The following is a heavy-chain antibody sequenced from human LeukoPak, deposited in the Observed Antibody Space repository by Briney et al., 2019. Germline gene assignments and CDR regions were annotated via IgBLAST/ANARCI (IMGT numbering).Heavy chain of an antibody. D-gene: IGHD3-3*01. CDR2: IYTSGST. CDR3: ARGDFWSGYSIFDY. J-gene: IGHJ4*02. Sequence: SETLSLTCTVSGGSISSYYWSWIRQPAGKGLEWIGRIYTSGSTNYNPSLKSRVTISVDTSKNQFSLKLSSVTAADTAVYYCARGDFWSGYSIFDYWGQGTLVTVSS. V-gene: IGHV4-4*07. CDR1: GGSISSYY.